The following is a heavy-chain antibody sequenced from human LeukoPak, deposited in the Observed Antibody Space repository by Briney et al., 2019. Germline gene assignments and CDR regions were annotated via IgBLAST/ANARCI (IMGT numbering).Heavy chain of an antibody. Sequence: SETLSLTCTVSGGSISSYYWTWIRQPPGKGLEWIGEINHSGSTNYNPSLKSRVTISVDTSKNQFSLRLSSVTAADTAVYHCARPRIAAAAYFDYWGQGTLVTVSS. CDR3: ARPRIAAAAYFDY. V-gene: IGHV4-34*01. D-gene: IGHD6-13*01. J-gene: IGHJ4*02. CDR1: GGSISSYY. CDR2: INHSGST.